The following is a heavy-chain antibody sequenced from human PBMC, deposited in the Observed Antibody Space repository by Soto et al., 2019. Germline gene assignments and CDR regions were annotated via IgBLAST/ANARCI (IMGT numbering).Heavy chain of an antibody. CDR2: RKPNSGKT. V-gene: IGHV1-8*01. D-gene: IGHD2-21*02. J-gene: IGHJ4*02. CDR3: AIDKVGTHFY. Sequence: QVLLVQSGAEVKKPGASVKVSCKASGYTFTSYDIHWVRQATGKGLEWMGWRKPNSGKTGYAQKFQGRVTMTRNTSISTAYMELSSLRAEDTVVYYCAIDKVGTHFYWGQGTLVTVSS. CDR1: GYTFTSYD.